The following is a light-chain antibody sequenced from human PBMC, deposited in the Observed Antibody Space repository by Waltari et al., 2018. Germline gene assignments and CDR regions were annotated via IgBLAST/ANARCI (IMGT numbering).Light chain of an antibody. V-gene: IGKV1-5*03. CDR1: QGIVVW. CDR3: LQYNSYPWT. CDR2: KAS. Sequence: DIQVTQSPSTLSASVGDRVTITCRASQGIVVWLAWYQQKPGKAPRLLIYKASYLESGVPSRFSGSASGTAFTLTISSLQADDFATYYCLQYNSYPWTFDQGTTVEIK. J-gene: IGKJ1*01.